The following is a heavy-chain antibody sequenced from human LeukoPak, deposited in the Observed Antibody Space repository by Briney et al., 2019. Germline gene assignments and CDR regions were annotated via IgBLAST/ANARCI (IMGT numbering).Heavy chain of an antibody. D-gene: IGHD5-18*01. CDR1: GGSISSYY. Sequence: TSETLSLTCTVSGGSISSYYWSWIRQPPGKGLEWIGYIYYSGSTNYNPSLKSRVTISVDTSKNQFSLKLSSVTAADTAVYYCARGTAMAYFDYWGQGTLVTVSS. CDR3: ARGTAMAYFDY. J-gene: IGHJ4*02. V-gene: IGHV4-59*01. CDR2: IYYSGST.